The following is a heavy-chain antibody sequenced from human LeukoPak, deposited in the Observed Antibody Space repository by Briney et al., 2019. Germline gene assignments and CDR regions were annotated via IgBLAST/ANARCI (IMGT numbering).Heavy chain of an antibody. CDR3: ARGVWYGDYYDAFDI. Sequence: ASETLSLTCTVSGGSISSSSYYWGWIRQPPGKGLEWIGSIYYSGSTYYNPSLKSRVTISVDTSKNQFSLKLSSVTAADTAVYYCARGVWYGDYYDAFDIWGQGTMVTVSS. V-gene: IGHV4-39*07. J-gene: IGHJ3*02. CDR2: IYYSGST. D-gene: IGHD4-17*01. CDR1: GGSISSSSYY.